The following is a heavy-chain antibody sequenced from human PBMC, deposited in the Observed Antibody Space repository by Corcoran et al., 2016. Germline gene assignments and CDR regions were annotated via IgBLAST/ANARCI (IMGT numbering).Heavy chain of an antibody. Sequence: QLQLQESGPGLVKPSETLSLTCTVSGGSISSSSYYWGWIRQPPGKGLEWIGSIYYSGSTYYNPSLKSRVTISVDTSKNQFSLKLSSVTAADTAVYYCSREPGYLEAFDIWGQGTMVTVSS. D-gene: IGHD1-1*01. CDR3: SREPGYLEAFDI. CDR1: GGSISSSSYY. V-gene: IGHV4-39*07. CDR2: IYYSGST. J-gene: IGHJ3*02.